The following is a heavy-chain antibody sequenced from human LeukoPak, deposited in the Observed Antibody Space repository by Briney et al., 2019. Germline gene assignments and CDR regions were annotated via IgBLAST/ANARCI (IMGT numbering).Heavy chain of an antibody. V-gene: IGHV1-46*01. CDR3: ARGPGVSGYDKDYGMDV. Sequence: VASVKVSCKASGYTFTSYAMNWVRQAPGQGLEWMGIINPSGGSAKNAQKFQGRVTMTRDTSTSTVYMELSSLRSEDTAVYYCARGPGVSGYDKDYGMDVWGQGTTVTVSS. D-gene: IGHD5-12*01. CDR2: INPSGGSA. CDR1: GYTFTSYA. J-gene: IGHJ6*02.